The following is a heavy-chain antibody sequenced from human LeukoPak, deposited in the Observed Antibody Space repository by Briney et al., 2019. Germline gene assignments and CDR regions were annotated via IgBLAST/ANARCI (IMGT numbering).Heavy chain of an antibody. D-gene: IGHD5-24*01. CDR1: GNSISSGDNY. CDR2: IYSSGST. V-gene: IGHV4-61*02. CDR3: AGEDGYNSWFDP. J-gene: IGHJ5*02. Sequence: SQTLSLTCTVSGNSISSGDNYWSWIRQPAGKGLKWIGRIYSSGSTNYNPSRKSRVTIAGDTYQNQFSLRLVSVPATDPAVFSGAGEDGYNSWFDPGGQGTLVTVP.